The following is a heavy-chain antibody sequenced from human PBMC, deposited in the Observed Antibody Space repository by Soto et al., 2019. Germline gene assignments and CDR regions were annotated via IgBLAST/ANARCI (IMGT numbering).Heavy chain of an antibody. CDR2: IYYSGST. V-gene: IGHV4-30-4*01. D-gene: IGHD2-21*02. CDR3: ARFVVVTAHPRRYFDY. CDR1: GGSISSGDYY. Sequence: PSETLSLTCTVSGGSISSGDYYWSWIRQPPGKGLEWIGYIYYSGSTYYNPSLKSRVTISVDTSKNQFSLKLSSVTAADTAVYYCARFVVVTAHPRRYFDYWGQGTLVTVS. J-gene: IGHJ4*02.